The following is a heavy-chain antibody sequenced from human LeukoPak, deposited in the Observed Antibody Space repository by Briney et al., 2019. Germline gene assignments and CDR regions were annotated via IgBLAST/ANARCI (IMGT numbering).Heavy chain of an antibody. CDR2: IHYSGST. CDR1: GGSIRSSIYY. Sequence: SETLSLTCTVSGGSIRSSIYYWGWISQPPGKGLEWIGSIHYSGSTYYNPSLKSRVTISVDTSKNQFSLKLSSVTAADTAVYYCAIGFGEFDYWGQGTLVTVSS. CDR3: AIGFGEFDY. J-gene: IGHJ4*02. V-gene: IGHV4-39*01. D-gene: IGHD3-10*01.